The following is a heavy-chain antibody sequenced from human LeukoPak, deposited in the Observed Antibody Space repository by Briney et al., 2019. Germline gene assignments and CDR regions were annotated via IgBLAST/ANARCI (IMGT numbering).Heavy chain of an antibody. CDR2: IKQDGSDK. D-gene: IGHD5-12*01. Sequence: GGSLRLSCAASGFTFSFYWMSWVRQAPGKGLEWVANIKQDGSDKYYVDSVKGRFSISRDNAKNTLYLQMNSLRAEDTAVYYCTRGASGYGNFDYWGQGTLVTVSS. J-gene: IGHJ4*02. CDR1: GFTFSFYW. V-gene: IGHV3-7*01. CDR3: TRGASGYGNFDY.